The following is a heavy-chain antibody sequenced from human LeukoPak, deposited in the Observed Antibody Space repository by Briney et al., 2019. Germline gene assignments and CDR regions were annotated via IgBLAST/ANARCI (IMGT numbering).Heavy chain of an antibody. CDR2: ISSSSSTI. CDR3: ARARDFEYSSGHGGY. D-gene: IGHD6-19*01. CDR1: GFTFSSYS. J-gene: IGHJ4*02. V-gene: IGHV3-48*04. Sequence: GGSLRLSCAASGFTFSSYSMNWVRQAPGKGLEWVSHISSSSSTIYYADSVKGRFTISRDNAKNTLYLQMNSLRAEDTAVYYCARARDFEYSSGHGGYWGQGTLVTVSS.